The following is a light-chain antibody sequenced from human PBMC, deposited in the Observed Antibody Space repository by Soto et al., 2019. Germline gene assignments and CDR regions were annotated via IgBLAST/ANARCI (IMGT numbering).Light chain of an antibody. CDR3: AAWDNSLSGVV. J-gene: IGLJ3*02. Sequence: QSVLAQPPSASGTPGQMVTISCSGSTSNIGSNYVNWYQQLPGSAPRLLIYTYTQRPSGVPDRFSGSKSGTSASLAISGLQSEDGAEYFCAAWDNSLSGVVFGGGTKLTVL. CDR1: TSNIGSNY. CDR2: TYT. V-gene: IGLV1-44*01.